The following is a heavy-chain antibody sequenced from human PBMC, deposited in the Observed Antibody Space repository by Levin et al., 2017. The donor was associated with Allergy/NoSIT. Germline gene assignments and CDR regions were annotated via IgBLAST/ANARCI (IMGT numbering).Heavy chain of an antibody. V-gene: IGHV1-69*06. CDR3: ARDKGGGSWDGDYYYFDY. D-gene: IGHD2-15*01. CDR2: IIPIFGTA. CDR1: GGTFSSYA. J-gene: IGHJ4*02. Sequence: AASVKVSCKASGGTFSSYAISWVRQAPGQGLEWMGGIIPIFGTANYAQKFQGRVTITADKSTSTAYMELSSLRSEDTAVYYCARDKGGGSWDGDYYYFDYWGQGTLVTVSS.